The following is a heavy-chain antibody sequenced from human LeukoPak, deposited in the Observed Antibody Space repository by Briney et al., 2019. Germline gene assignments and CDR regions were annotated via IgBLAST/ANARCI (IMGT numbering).Heavy chain of an antibody. Sequence: GGSLRLSCAASGFTFSSYWMHWVRQAPGKGLVWVSRIDSGVSSTIYADSVKGRFTISRDNAKNTLYLQMNSLRAEDTAVYYCTRGRYYFDYWGQGTLVTVSS. CDR2: IDSGVSST. J-gene: IGHJ4*02. CDR1: GFTFSSYW. D-gene: IGHD4-17*01. V-gene: IGHV3-74*01. CDR3: TRGRYYFDY.